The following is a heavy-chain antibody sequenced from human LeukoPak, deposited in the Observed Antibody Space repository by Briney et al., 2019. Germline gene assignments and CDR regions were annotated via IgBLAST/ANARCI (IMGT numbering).Heavy chain of an antibody. CDR3: ARAHPPPRSFGEFPDAYYYYGMDV. CDR2: ISSSSSYI. V-gene: IGHV3-21*01. CDR1: GFTFSSYS. J-gene: IGHJ6*02. Sequence: GGSLRLSCAASGFTFSSYSMNWVRQAPGKGLEWVSSISSSSSYIYSADSVKGRFTISRDNAKNSLYLQMNSLRAEDTAVYYCARAHPPPRSFGEFPDAYYYYGMDVWGQGTTVTVSS. D-gene: IGHD3-10*01.